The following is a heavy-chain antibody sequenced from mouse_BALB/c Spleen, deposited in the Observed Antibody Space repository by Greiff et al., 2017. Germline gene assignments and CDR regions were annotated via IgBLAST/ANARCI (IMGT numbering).Heavy chain of an antibody. CDR2: IYPSDSYT. J-gene: IGHJ4*01. CDR3: TTTTAYAMDY. V-gene: IGHV1-69*02. Sequence: QVQLQQSGAELARPGASVKLSCKASGYTFTDYYINWVKQRPGQGLEWIGNIYPSDSYTNYNQKFKDKATLTVDKSSSTAYMQLSSPTSEDSAVYYCTTTTAYAMDYWGQGTSVTVSS. CDR1: GYTFTDYY. D-gene: IGHD1-2*01.